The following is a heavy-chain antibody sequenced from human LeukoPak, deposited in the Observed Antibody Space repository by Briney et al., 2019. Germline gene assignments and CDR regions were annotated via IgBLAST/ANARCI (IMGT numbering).Heavy chain of an antibody. J-gene: IGHJ4*02. Sequence: PGGSLRLSCAASGFAFGGYTMTWVRQAPGKGLEWVSSISDNSAYIYHADSLQGRFTTSRDNAKNSLFLQMSSLRADDTAVYYCARDRAPHSAHLSHFGYWGQGTLVTVSS. CDR3: ARDRAPHSAHLSHFGY. CDR1: GFAFGGYT. D-gene: IGHD5-18*01. CDR2: ISDNSAYI. V-gene: IGHV3-21*01.